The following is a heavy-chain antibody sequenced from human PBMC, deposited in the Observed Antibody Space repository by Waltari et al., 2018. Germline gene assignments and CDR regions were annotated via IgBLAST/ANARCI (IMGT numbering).Heavy chain of an antibody. D-gene: IGHD2-2*01. J-gene: IGHJ5*02. CDR1: GSTFTKYV. CDR3: AREEGIPGGIVYNWLDP. V-gene: IGHV7-4-1*02. Sequence: QVQLVQSGSEWKKPGASVKVSFKAAGSTFTKYVLNWGLQAPGQGVEWMGWIDTNTGNPTYAQGFTGRFVFSLDTSVSTAYLQISSLKAEDTAVYYCAREEGIPGGIVYNWLDPWGQGTLVTVSS. CDR2: IDTNTGNP.